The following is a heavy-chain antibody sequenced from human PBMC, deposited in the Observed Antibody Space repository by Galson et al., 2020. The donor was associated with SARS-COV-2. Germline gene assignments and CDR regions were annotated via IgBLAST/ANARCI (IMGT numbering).Heavy chain of an antibody. CDR3: AKDPGHSGGAYYGDY. J-gene: IGHJ4*02. CDR2: IYSDGNT. Sequence: QLGESLKISCAASGFSINSKYMSWVRQAPGKGLEWVSVIYSDGNTHYADSVKGRFTISRDNSENTLYLQMNSLRAEDTAVYYCAKDPGHSGGAYYGDYWGQGTLVTVSS. V-gene: IGHV3-53*01. D-gene: IGHD1-26*01. CDR1: GFSINSKY.